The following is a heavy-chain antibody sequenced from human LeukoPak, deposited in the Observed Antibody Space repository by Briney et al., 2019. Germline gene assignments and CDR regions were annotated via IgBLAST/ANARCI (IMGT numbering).Heavy chain of an antibody. V-gene: IGHV3-30*04. J-gene: IGHJ3*02. CDR3: ARETYYYDSSGYYPDAFDI. CDR2: ISYDGGNK. D-gene: IGHD3-22*01. Sequence: GGSLRLSCAASGFTFSSYAMHWVRQAPGKGLEWVAVISYDGGNKYYADSVKGRFTISRDNSKNTLYLQMNSLRAEDTAVYYCARETYYYDSSGYYPDAFDIWGQGTMVTVSS. CDR1: GFTFSSYA.